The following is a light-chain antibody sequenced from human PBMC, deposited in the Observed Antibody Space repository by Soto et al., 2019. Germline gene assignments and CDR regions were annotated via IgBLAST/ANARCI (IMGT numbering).Light chain of an antibody. CDR2: EVS. V-gene: IGLV2-14*01. J-gene: IGLJ1*01. CDR3: TSYTSDNRNYV. Sequence: QSALTQPRSVSGSPGQSVTISCTGTSSDVGGYNYVSWYQQHPGKAPKLMIYEVSNRPSGVSNRFSGSKSANTASLTISGLQADDEAHYYCTSYTSDNRNYVFGTGTKVTVL. CDR1: SSDVGGYNY.